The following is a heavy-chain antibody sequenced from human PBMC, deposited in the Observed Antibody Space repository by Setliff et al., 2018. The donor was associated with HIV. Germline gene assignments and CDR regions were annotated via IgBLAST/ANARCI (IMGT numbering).Heavy chain of an antibody. CDR2: IYYDGRT. D-gene: IGHD2-2*01. J-gene: IGHJ6*03. CDR1: GGSIRTGAYY. V-gene: IGHV4-39*07. Sequence: PSETLSLTCTVSGGSIRTGAYYWGWIRQPPGKGLEWIGSIYYDGRTFYKPSLKSRLTISVDTSKNQLSLRLTSVTAADTAVYYCARGSDCDTTTCGDYYYMDVWGIGTTVTVSS. CDR3: ARGSDCDTTTCGDYYYMDV.